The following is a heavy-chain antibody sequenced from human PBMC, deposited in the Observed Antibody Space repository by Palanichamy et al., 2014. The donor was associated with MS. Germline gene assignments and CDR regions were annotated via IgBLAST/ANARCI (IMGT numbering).Heavy chain of an antibody. D-gene: IGHD6-19*01. CDR1: GGTFSSYA. V-gene: IGHV1-69*04. CDR2: IIPILGIA. Sequence: QVQLVQSGAEVKKPGSSVKVSCKASGGTFSSYAISWVRQAPGQGLEWVGRIIPILGIANYAQKFQGRVTITADKSTSTAYMELSSLRSEDTAVYYCARDRESSGWYYYWGQGTLVTVSS. J-gene: IGHJ4*02. CDR3: ARDRESSGWYYY.